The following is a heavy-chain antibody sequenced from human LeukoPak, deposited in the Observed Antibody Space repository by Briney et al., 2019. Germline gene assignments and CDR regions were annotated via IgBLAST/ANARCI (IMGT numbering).Heavy chain of an antibody. J-gene: IGHJ4*02. Sequence: SVKVSCKASGGTFSSYAISWVRQAPGQGLEWMGRIIPILGIANYAQKFQGRVTITADKSTSTAYMELSSLRSEDTAVYYCARPRGDYDSSGYYGGLDYWGQGTLVTVFS. CDR3: ARPRGDYDSSGYYGGLDY. D-gene: IGHD3-22*01. CDR1: GGTFSSYA. V-gene: IGHV1-69*04. CDR2: IIPILGIA.